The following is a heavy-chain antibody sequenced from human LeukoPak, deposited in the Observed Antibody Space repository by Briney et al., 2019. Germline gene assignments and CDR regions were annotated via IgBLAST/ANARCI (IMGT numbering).Heavy chain of an antibody. Sequence: SETLSLTCTVSGGSISSNSYYWGWIRQPPGTGLEWIGSIYYSGRTNYNPSLKSRVTISVDTSKNQFSLRLSSVTAADTAVYYCARLEWEQTPFDYWGQGTLVTVSS. CDR2: IYYSGRT. D-gene: IGHD1-26*01. CDR1: GGSISSNSYY. V-gene: IGHV4-39*01. CDR3: ARLEWEQTPFDY. J-gene: IGHJ4*02.